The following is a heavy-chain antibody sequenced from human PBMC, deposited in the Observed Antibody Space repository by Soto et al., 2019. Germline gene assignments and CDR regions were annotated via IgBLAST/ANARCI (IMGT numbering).Heavy chain of an antibody. CDR3: AKDRLGGNFDY. CDR2: IKSKTDGGTT. J-gene: IGHJ4*02. CDR1: YFTFSNAW. V-gene: IGHV3-15*07. Sequence: PVWPLRLSCTASYFTFSNAWINWVLKNPCKGLEWVGRIKSKTDGGTTDFAAPMKGRFAISRDDSKDMVYLQMNSLKTEDTGIYYCAKDRLGGNFDYWGQGTQVTVSS.